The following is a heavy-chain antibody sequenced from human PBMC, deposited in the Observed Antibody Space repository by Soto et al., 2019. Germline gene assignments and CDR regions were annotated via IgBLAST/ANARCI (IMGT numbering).Heavy chain of an antibody. Sequence: STSRHSRGRSRPPKEKELEWIGSIYYSGSTYYNPSLKSRVTISVDTSKNQFSLKLSSVTAADTAVYYCARLSPPDNDILPAYSGGGDYWAQVTPVTVS. CDR1: STSRHS. CDR2: IYYSGST. D-gene: IGHD3-9*01. V-gene: IGHV4-39*01. J-gene: IGHJ4*02. CDR3: ARLSPPDNDILPAYSGGGDY.